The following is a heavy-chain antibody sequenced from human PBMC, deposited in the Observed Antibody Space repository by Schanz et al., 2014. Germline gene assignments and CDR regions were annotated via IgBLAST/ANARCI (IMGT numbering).Heavy chain of an antibody. Sequence: QVQLVESGGGVVQPGRSLRLSCAASGFTFRSHAMHWVRQAPGKGLEWGAVISHDGSKKYYADSVKGRFTISRDNSKNTLYLQMNNLRAEDTAVYYCARGTDTAMEHRPFDYWGQGTLVTVSS. J-gene: IGHJ4*02. CDR3: ARGTDTAMEHRPFDY. CDR2: ISHDGSKK. CDR1: GFTFRSHA. D-gene: IGHD5-18*01. V-gene: IGHV3-30*07.